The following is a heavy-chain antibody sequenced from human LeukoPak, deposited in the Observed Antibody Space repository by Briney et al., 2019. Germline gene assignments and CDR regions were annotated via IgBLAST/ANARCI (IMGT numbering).Heavy chain of an antibody. CDR2: IKQDGSEK. J-gene: IGHJ4*02. V-gene: IGHV3-7*01. CDR1: GFTFSSYW. D-gene: IGHD2-2*01. CDR3: ARGYCSSTSCSPTWGDY. Sequence: PGGSLRLSCAASGFTFSSYWMSWVRQAPGKGLEWVANIKQDGSEKYYVDSVKGRLTISRDNAKNSLYLQMNSLRAEDTAVYYCARGYCSSTSCSPTWGDYWGQGTLVTVSS.